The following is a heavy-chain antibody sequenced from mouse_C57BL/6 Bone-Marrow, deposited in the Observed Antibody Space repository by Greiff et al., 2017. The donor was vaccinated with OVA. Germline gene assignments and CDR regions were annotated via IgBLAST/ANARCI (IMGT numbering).Heavy chain of an antibody. CDR1: GYTFTSDW. V-gene: IGHV1-55*01. CDR2: IYPGSGST. Sequence: VQLQQPGAELVKPGASVKMSCKASGYTFTSDWLTWVKQRPGQGLEWIGDIYPGSGSTNYNEKFKSKATLTVDTSSSTDYMQLSSLTSEDSAVYYCARKKGVSFDYWGQGTTLTVSS. CDR3: ARKKGVSFDY. J-gene: IGHJ2*01.